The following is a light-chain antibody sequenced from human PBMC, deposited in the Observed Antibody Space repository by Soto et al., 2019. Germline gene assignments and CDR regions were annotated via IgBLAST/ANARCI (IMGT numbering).Light chain of an antibody. Sequence: DIQMTQSPSSLSAFVGDRVTITCRASQSISSYLNWYQQKPGKAPKLLMYAASSLQSGVPSRFSGSGSGTDFTLTITSLQPEDFATYYCQQSDSSPYTFGQGTKLEIK. CDR2: AAS. V-gene: IGKV1-39*01. CDR1: QSISSY. J-gene: IGKJ2*01. CDR3: QQSDSSPYT.